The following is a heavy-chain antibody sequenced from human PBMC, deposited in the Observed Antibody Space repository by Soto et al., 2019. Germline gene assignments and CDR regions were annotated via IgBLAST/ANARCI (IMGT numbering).Heavy chain of an antibody. V-gene: IGHV4-59*01. D-gene: IGHD6-19*01. CDR1: VVSISSYF. J-gene: IGHJ4*02. CDR2: IYSSGST. Sequence: SETLSLTCTFSVVSISSYFWSCIRHPPGKGLEWIAYIYSSGSTNYNPSLRSRVTMSVDASKNQFSLKLSSVTAADTAVFYCARAHPSRWYVIDYWGQGTLVTVSP. CDR3: ARAHPSRWYVIDY.